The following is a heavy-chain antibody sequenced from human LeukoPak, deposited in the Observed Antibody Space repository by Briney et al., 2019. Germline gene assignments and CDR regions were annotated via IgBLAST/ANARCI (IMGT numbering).Heavy chain of an antibody. V-gene: IGHV3-74*01. CDR3: ARSGDYNDGYYYGMDV. CDR2: INSDGSST. J-gene: IGHJ6*02. CDR1: GFTFSSYW. D-gene: IGHD4-17*01. Sequence: GGSLRLSCAASGFTFSSYWMHWVRQAPGKGLVWVSRINSDGSSTSYADSVKGRFTISRDNAKNTLYLQMNSLRAEDTAVYDCARSGDYNDGYYYGMDVWGQGTTVTVSS.